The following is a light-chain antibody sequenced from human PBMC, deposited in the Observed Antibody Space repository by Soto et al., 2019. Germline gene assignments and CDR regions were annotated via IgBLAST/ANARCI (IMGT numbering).Light chain of an antibody. CDR1: QSLLRITGETF. CDR3: MQSTQLPPT. J-gene: IGKJ5*01. CDR2: EVS. Sequence: DVVMTQPPLSLSVAPGQPASISCKSSQSLLRITGETFLFWYLQKPGQSPQLLIYEVSTRVSGVPDRFSGSGSGTDFTLEISRVETDDVGIYYCMQSTQLPPTFGQGTRLEI. V-gene: IGKV2D-29*02.